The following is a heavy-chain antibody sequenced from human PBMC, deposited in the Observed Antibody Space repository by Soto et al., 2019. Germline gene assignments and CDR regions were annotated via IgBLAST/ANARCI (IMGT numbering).Heavy chain of an antibody. CDR3: ARTRMIESWIDS. V-gene: IGHV4-59*01. J-gene: IGHJ4*02. CDR1: GSSISSYY. CDR2: VYYTGST. D-gene: IGHD3-16*01. Sequence: SETLSLTCNVSGSSISSYYWSCIRQPPWKGLEWIGYVYYTGSTLYNPSLKSRVTISVDMSKKEFSLRLSSVIAADTAVYYCARTRMIESWIDSWGQGTPVTVS.